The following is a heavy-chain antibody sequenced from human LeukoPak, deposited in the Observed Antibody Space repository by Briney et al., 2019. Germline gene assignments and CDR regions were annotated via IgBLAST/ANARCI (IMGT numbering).Heavy chain of an antibody. Sequence: ASVTVSCKASGYTFANYDINWVRQASGQGPEWMGWMNPNSGNTGYAQKFQGRFTMTWDTSISTAYMELSSLRSEDTAIYYCAREYRHQPDWGQGTLVTVSS. CDR2: MNPNSGNT. J-gene: IGHJ4*02. CDR1: GYTFANYD. CDR3: AREYRHQPD. D-gene: IGHD5-12*01. V-gene: IGHV1-8*01.